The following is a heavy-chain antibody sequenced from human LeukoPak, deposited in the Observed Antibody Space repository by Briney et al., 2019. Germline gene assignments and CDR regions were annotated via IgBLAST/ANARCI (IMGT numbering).Heavy chain of an antibody. D-gene: IGHD4-17*01. CDR1: GFTFSSYW. CDR3: ARNPYGDFNFDY. CDR2: INSDGSST. Sequence: QPGGSLRLSCAASGFTFSSYWMHWVRQAPGKGLVWVSRINSDGSSTSYADSVKGRFTISRDNAKNTLYLQMNSLRAEDTAVYYCARNPYGDFNFDYWGQGTLVTVSS. V-gene: IGHV3-74*01. J-gene: IGHJ4*02.